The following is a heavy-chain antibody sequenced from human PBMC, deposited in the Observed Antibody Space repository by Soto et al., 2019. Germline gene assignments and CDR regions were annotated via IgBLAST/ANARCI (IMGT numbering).Heavy chain of an antibody. J-gene: IGHJ3*02. Sequence: EAQLLQSGGGLVPPGGSLRLSCVASGFAFGNYPMAWVRQTPGKGLQWISTISGSGGMTDYEDFVRGRFTVSIDHSKDTVHLQMTSLRADDTAVYYCAKDRTMARGIRAFDIWGQGTTVTISS. V-gene: IGHV3-23*01. CDR1: GFAFGNYP. CDR2: ISGSGGMT. CDR3: AKDRTMARGIRAFDI. D-gene: IGHD3-10*01.